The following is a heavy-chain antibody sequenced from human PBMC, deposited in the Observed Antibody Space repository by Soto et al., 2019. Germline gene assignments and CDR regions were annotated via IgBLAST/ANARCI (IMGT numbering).Heavy chain of an antibody. CDR3: AKDRLSRIAVAGMGY. J-gene: IGHJ4*02. V-gene: IGHV3-23*01. D-gene: IGHD6-19*01. CDR2: ISGSGGST. Sequence: GGSLGSSCAASGFTLRSYSLGWVRQAPGKGLEWVSAISGSGGSTYYADSVKGRFTISRDNSKNTLYLQMNSLRAEDTAVYYCAKDRLSRIAVAGMGYWGQGT. CDR1: GFTLRSYS.